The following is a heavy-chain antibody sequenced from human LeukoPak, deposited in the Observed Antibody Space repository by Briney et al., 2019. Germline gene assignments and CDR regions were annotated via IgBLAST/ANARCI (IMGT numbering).Heavy chain of an antibody. V-gene: IGHV3-23*01. CDR3: AKENGRGWYIVRGNWFDP. J-gene: IGHJ5*02. Sequence: PGGSLRLSCAASGFTFSSYAMSWVRQAPGKGLEWVSAISGSGGSTYYADSVKGRFTISRDNSKDTLYLQMNSLRAEDTAVYYCAKENGRGWYIVRGNWFDPWGQGTLVTVSS. CDR2: ISGSGGST. D-gene: IGHD6-19*01. CDR1: GFTFSSYA.